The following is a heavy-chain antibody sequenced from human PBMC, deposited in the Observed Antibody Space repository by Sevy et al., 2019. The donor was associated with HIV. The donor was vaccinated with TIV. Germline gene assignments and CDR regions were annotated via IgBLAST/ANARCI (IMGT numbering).Heavy chain of an antibody. J-gene: IGHJ3*02. CDR2: RYGSAGVT. V-gene: IGHV3-23*01. D-gene: IGHD3-22*01. CDR3: AGARFDSTGSFDAFDI. CDR1: GITFSGYA. Sequence: GGSLRLSCAASGITFSGYAMNWVRRAPGKGLDWVSIRYGSAGVTDYADSVKGRFTISRDNSKNTLFLQMNNLRAEDTAVYYCAGARFDSTGSFDAFDIWGRGTLVTVSS.